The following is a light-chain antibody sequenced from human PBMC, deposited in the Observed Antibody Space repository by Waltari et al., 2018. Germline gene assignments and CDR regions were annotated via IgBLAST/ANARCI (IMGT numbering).Light chain of an antibody. Sequence: ETVMTQSPATLSVSPGERATLSCRASQSVSSNLAWYQQKPGQAPRLLIYGASTRATGIPARFSGSGSGTEFIITISSLQSEDFAVYYCQQYNNWPLTFGQGTKVEIK. CDR2: GAS. J-gene: IGKJ1*01. V-gene: IGKV3-15*01. CDR3: QQYNNWPLT. CDR1: QSVSSN.